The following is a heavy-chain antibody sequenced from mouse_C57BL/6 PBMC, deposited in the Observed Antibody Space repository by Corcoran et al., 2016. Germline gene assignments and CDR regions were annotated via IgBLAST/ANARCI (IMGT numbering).Heavy chain of an antibody. D-gene: IGHD2-12*01. CDR3: SRGCYSYYYAMDY. Sequence: EVQLQQSGPELVKPGASVKITCKASGYTFTDYYMNWVKQSNGKSLEWIGDINPNNGGTSYNQKFKGKATLTVDKSSSTAYMELRSLTSEDSAVYYCSRGCYSYYYAMDYWGQGTSVTVSS. V-gene: IGHV1-26*01. CDR2: INPNNGGT. J-gene: IGHJ4*01. CDR1: GYTFTDYY.